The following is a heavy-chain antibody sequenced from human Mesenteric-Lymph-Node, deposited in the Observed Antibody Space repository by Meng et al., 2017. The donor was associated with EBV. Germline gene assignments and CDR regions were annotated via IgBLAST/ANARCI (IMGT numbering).Heavy chain of an antibody. CDR3: ARDKGIATPGSSFDY. V-gene: IGHV3-30-3*01. CDR2: ISYDGSNK. CDR1: GFTFSSFA. D-gene: IGHD6-13*01. J-gene: IGHJ4*02. Sequence: QLQLVESGGGGVEPGRXXGLGWAASGFTFSSFAMHWIRQAPGKGLEWVAVISYDGSNKYFADSVKGRFTISRDNSKNTLDLQMNSLRAEDTAVYYCARDKGIATPGSSFDYWGQGTLVTVSS.